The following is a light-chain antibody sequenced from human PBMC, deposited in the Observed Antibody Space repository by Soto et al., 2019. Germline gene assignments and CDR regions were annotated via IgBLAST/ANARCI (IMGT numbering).Light chain of an antibody. J-gene: IGKJ2*01. CDR1: QSISSW. CDR2: DAS. Sequence: DIQMTQSPSTLSASVGDRVTITCRASQSISSWLAWYQQKPGKAPKLLIYDASSLESGVPSRFSGSGSGTEFTLTISSLQPDDFATYYCQQYNRYPFGQGTKLEIK. CDR3: QQYNRYP. V-gene: IGKV1-5*01.